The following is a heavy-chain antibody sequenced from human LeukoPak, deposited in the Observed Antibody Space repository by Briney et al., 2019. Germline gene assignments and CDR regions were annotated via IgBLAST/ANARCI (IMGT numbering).Heavy chain of an antibody. J-gene: IGHJ4*02. CDR3: ARTSKSLTDY. D-gene: IGHD4-11*01. V-gene: IGHV4-38-2*01. CDR1: GYSISSVYY. Sequence: PSETLSLTCAVSGYSISSVYYWGWIRQPPGKWLEWIGSIYHSGSTYYNPSLKSRVTISVDTSKNQFSLKLSSVTAADTAVYYCARTSKSLTDYWGQGTLVTVSS. CDR2: IYHSGST.